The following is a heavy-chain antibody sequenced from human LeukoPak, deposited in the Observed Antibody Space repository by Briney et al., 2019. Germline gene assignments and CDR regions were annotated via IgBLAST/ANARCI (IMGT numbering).Heavy chain of an antibody. CDR3: ASSVSYSTIDY. V-gene: IGHV4-38-2*01. Sequence: SETLSLTCAVSGYSISSGYYWGWIRQPPGKGLEWIGSIYHSGSTYYNPSLKSRVTISVDTSKNQFSLKLSSVTAADTAVYYCASSVSYSTIDYWGQGTLVTVSS. D-gene: IGHD1-26*01. CDR2: IYHSGST. CDR1: GYSISSGYY. J-gene: IGHJ4*02.